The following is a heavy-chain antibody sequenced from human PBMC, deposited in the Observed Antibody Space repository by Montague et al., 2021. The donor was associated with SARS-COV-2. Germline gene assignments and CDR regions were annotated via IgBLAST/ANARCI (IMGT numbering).Heavy chain of an antibody. CDR2: IYTSGGT. J-gene: IGHJ4*02. Sequence: TLSLTCTVSGAPINIGNYYWNWIRQPAGKGLEWIGRIYTSGGTDYNPSLKSRLTISFNTSKNEFSLRLNSLTAADTAVYYCARDFPTGRYYFDFWGQGTLVIVSS. CDR1: GAPINIGNYY. V-gene: IGHV4-61*02. CDR3: ARDFPTGRYYFDF. D-gene: IGHD3-10*01.